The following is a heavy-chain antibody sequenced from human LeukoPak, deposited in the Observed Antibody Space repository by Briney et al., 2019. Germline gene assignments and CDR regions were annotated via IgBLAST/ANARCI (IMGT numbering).Heavy chain of an antibody. Sequence: GASVKVSCRASGYTFTSNGISWVRQAPGQGLEWMAWISPYNGDTTYAQELQGRVTVTTDASTSTAYMELRSLRSDDTAMYFCARLRGGIYGSRDAFDIWGQGTMVTVSS. CDR1: GYTFTSNG. CDR2: ISPYNGDT. J-gene: IGHJ3*02. D-gene: IGHD3-22*01. CDR3: ARLRGGIYGSRDAFDI. V-gene: IGHV1-18*01.